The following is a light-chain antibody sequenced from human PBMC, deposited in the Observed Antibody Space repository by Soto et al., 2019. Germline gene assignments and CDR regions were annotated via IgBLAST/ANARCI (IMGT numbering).Light chain of an antibody. CDR1: QGISSY. CDR3: QQYYSFPPT. V-gene: IGKV1D-8*01. J-gene: IGKJ4*01. CDR2: AAS. Sequence: IQMTQSPSSLSASVGDRVTITCRASQGISSYLAWYQQKPGKAPELLIYAASTLQSGVPSRFSGSGSGTDFTLTISCLQSEDFATYYCQQYYSFPPTFGGGT.